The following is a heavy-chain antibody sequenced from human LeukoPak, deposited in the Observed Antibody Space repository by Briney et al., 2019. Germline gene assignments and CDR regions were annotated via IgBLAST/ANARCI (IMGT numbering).Heavy chain of an antibody. CDR2: IYYSGST. CDR3: ARHPTYYYDSSGFNFDY. Sequence: SETLSLTCTVSGGSISSYYWGWIRQPPGEGLEWIGSIYYSGSTYYNPSLKSRVTISVDTSKNQFSLKLSSVTAADTAVYYCARHPTYYYDSSGFNFDYWGQGTLVTVSS. J-gene: IGHJ4*02. CDR1: GGSISSYY. D-gene: IGHD3-22*01. V-gene: IGHV4-39*01.